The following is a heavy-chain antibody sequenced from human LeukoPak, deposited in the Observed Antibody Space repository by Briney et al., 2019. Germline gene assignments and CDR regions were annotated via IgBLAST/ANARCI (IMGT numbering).Heavy chain of an antibody. CDR3: ASIQKIDY. CDR2: ISGSGGTT. V-gene: IGHV3-23*01. CDR1: GFTFSSYE. Sequence: GGSLRLSCAASGFTFSSYEMNWVRQAPGKGLEWVSAISGSGGTTYYADSVKGRFIISRDNSKNTLYVQMNSLRAEDTAVYYCASIQKIDYWGQGTLVTVSS. J-gene: IGHJ4*02.